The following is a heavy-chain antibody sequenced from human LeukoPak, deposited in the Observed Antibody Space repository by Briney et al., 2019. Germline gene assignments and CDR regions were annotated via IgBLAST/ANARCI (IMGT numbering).Heavy chain of an antibody. CDR2: IYHSGST. V-gene: IGHV4-38-2*02. Sequence: SETLSLTCTVSGYSISSGYYWGWIRQPPGKGLEWIGTIYHSGSTYYNPSLKSRVTISVDTSKNQFSLKLSSVTAADTAVYYCARHGGEYYYDSSGFDYWGQGTLVTVSS. CDR1: GYSISSGYY. D-gene: IGHD3-22*01. J-gene: IGHJ4*02. CDR3: ARHGGEYYYDSSGFDY.